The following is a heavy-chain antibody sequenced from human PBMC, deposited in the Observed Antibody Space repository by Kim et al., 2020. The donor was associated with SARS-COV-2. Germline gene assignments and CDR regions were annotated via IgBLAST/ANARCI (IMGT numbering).Heavy chain of an antibody. Sequence: GGSLRLSCAASGFTFSSYGMHWVRQAPGKGLEWVAVIWYDGSNKYYADSVKGRFTISRDNSKNTLYLQMNSLRAEDTAVYYCAREVLRYFDWFHYGMDVWGQGTTVTGSS. CDR2: IWYDGSNK. D-gene: IGHD3-9*01. CDR3: AREVLRYFDWFHYGMDV. V-gene: IGHV3-33*01. J-gene: IGHJ6*01. CDR1: GFTFSSYG.